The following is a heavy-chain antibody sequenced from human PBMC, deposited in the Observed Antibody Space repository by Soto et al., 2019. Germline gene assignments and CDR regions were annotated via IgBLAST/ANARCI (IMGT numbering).Heavy chain of an antibody. Sequence: GESLKISCKGSGYSFTSYWIGWVRQMPGKGLEWMGIIYPGDSDTRYSPSFQGQVTISADKSISTTYLQWSSLKASDTAMYYCATSGVNSGVSCYSESSCGLFDPWGQGTLVTVSS. D-gene: IGHD2-15*01. CDR3: ATSGVNSGVSCYSESSCGLFDP. V-gene: IGHV5-51*01. CDR1: GYSFTSYW. CDR2: IYPGDSDT. J-gene: IGHJ5*02.